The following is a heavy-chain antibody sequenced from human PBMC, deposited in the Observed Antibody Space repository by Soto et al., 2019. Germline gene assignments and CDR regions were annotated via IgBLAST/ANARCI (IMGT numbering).Heavy chain of an antibody. CDR2: ISGSGGST. CDR3: AKSAMIVVVTLDY. V-gene: IGHV3-23*01. D-gene: IGHD3-22*01. Sequence: GGSLRLSCAASGFTFSSYAMSWVRQAPGKGLEWVTAISGSGGSTSYAESVKGRFTISRDNSKNKLYLQMNSLRAEDTAVYYCAKSAMIVVVTLDYWGQGTLVTVSS. J-gene: IGHJ4*02. CDR1: GFTFSSYA.